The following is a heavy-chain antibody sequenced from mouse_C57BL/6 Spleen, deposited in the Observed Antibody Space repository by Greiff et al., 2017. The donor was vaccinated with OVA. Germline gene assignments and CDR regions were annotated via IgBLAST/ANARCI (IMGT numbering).Heavy chain of an antibody. J-gene: IGHJ3*01. D-gene: IGHD2-4*01. V-gene: IGHV8-8*01. CDR1: GFSLSTFGMG. Sequence: QVTLKESGPGILQPSQTLSLTCSFSGFSLSTFGMGVGWIRQPSGKGLEWLAHIWWDDDKYYNPALKSRLTISKDTSKNQVFLKIANVDTADTATYYCARMRKEKGAYDDYDEGFAYWGQGTLVTVSA. CDR2: IWWDDDK. CDR3: ARMRKEKGAYDDYDEGFAY.